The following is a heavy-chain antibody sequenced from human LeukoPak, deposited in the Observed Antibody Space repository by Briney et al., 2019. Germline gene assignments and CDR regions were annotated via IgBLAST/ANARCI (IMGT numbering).Heavy chain of an antibody. CDR2: MNPNSGNT. CDR1: GYTFTSYD. CDR3: ARGFRYYDFWSGYYAPYYYYYGMDV. D-gene: IGHD3-3*01. J-gene: IGHJ6*02. V-gene: IGHV1-8*01. Sequence: ASVKVSCKASGYTFTSYDINWVRQATGQGLEWMGWMNPNSGNTGYVQKFQGRVTMTRNTSISTAYMELSSLRSEDTAVYYCARGFRYYDFWSGYYAPYYYYYGMDVWGQGTTVTVSS.